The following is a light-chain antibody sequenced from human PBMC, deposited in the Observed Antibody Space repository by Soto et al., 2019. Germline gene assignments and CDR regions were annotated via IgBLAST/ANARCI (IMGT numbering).Light chain of an antibody. CDR2: KAS. CDR3: QHYNSYSEA. CDR1: QTISSW. Sequence: DIQMTQSPSTLSGSVGDRVTITCRASQTISSWLAWYQQKPGKAPKLLIYKASTLKSGVPSRFSGSGSGTEFTHTISSLQPDDFATYYCQHYNSYSEAFGQATKVELK. J-gene: IGKJ1*01. V-gene: IGKV1-5*03.